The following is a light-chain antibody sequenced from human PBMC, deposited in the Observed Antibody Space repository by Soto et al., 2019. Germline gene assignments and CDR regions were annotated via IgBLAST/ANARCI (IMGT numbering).Light chain of an antibody. V-gene: IGKV1-5*01. J-gene: IGKJ1*01. Sequence: DIQMTQSPSTLSTSIGDRVTITCRASQSIGRWLAWYQQKTGKAPRLLIYDVSRLDSGVPSRFSGSGSGTEFTLTISSLQPDDFATSYCQQYNNYWTLGQGTKVDIK. CDR2: DVS. CDR3: QQYNNYWT. CDR1: QSIGRW.